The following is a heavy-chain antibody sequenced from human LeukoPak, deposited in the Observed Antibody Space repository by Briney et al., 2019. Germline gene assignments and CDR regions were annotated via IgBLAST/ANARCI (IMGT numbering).Heavy chain of an antibody. CDR2: TPASGGNT. CDR3: VRYLSGWYYFDW. D-gene: IGHD6-19*01. J-gene: IGHJ4*02. V-gene: IGHV3-23*01. Sequence: GSLRLSCAASGFTFSTFGMRWVRQAPGKGLEWVSTTPASGGNTYYADSVRGRFTISRDNSKNTLYLQINSLTAEDTAIHYCVRYLSGWYYFDWWGQGTLVTVSS. CDR1: GFTFSTFG.